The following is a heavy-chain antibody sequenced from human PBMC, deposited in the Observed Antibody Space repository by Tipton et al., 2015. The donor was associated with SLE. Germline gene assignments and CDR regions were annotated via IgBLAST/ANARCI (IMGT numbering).Heavy chain of an antibody. CDR1: GYSFTSYG. V-gene: IGHV1-18*04. CDR2: IGAYKGNT. D-gene: IGHD5/OR15-5a*01. CDR3: ARDDPTVSSTLSDP. J-gene: IGHJ5*02. Sequence: QLVQSGAEVKKPGESLKIYCKGSGYSFTSYGISWFRQAPGQGLEWMGWIGAYKGNTNYAQKLQGRVTMTTDTSTSTAYMELRSLRCDDTAVYYCARDDPTVSSTLSDPWGQGILVTVS.